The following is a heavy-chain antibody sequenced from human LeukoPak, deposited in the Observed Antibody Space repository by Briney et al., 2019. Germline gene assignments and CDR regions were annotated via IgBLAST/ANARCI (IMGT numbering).Heavy chain of an antibody. V-gene: IGHV3-48*02. CDR1: GFTFTSYS. CDR2: INIISSEI. Sequence: PRGSLRLSCAPSGFTFTSYSMNWVRQAPGKGLEWVSYINIISSEIYYGDSVKGRFTISTDNAKNSVYLQMNSLRDEDTAVYYCARDRAYAFDNWGQGTMVIVSS. CDR3: ARDRAYAFDN. J-gene: IGHJ3*02. D-gene: IGHD3-10*01.